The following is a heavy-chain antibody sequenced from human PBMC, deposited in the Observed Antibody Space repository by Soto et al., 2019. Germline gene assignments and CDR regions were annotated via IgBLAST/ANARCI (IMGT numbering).Heavy chain of an antibody. J-gene: IGHJ5*02. V-gene: IGHV3-30*18. Sequence: SVGGVVQPGTSLRLSCATSGFTFSTSGMHWVRQAPGKGLEWVAMISHDGSVTYYTDSVQGRFTISRDTPKNTLYLQMNSLRDEDTAIYYCAKDWGSSGWYNWFDPWGQGTRVTVS. CDR3: AKDWGSSGWYNWFDP. CDR1: GFTFSTSG. CDR2: ISHDGSVT. D-gene: IGHD6-13*01.